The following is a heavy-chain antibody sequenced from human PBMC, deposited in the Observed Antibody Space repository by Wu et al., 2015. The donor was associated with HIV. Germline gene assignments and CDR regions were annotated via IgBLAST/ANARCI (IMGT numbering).Heavy chain of an antibody. J-gene: IGHJ3*02. V-gene: IGHV1-46*01. D-gene: IGHD3-10*01. CDR2: INPSGGST. Sequence: QVQLVQSGAEVKKPGASVRVSCKASGYTFTSYYMHWVRQAPGQGLEWMGIINPSGGSTSYAQKFQGRVTMTRDTSTSTVYMELSSLRSEDTAVYYCARDRTSYYYGSGSYSVFLIIWGQGTMVTVSS. CDR3: ARDRTSYYYGSGSYSVFLII. CDR1: GYTFTSYY.